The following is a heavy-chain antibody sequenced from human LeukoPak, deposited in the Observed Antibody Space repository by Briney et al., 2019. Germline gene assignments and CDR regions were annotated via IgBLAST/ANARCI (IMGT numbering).Heavy chain of an antibody. CDR3: ASNVTDLVLTKAESHYYFDY. CDR1: GGSISGSSYY. D-gene: IGHD2-8*01. J-gene: IGHJ4*02. V-gene: IGHV4-39*02. CDR2: IYYSGST. Sequence: SETLSLTCTVSGGSISGSSYYWGGIRQPPGKGLEWIGSIYYSGSTYYNSSLKSRVTISVDTSKNHFTLKLSSVTAADTAVYYCASNVTDLVLTKAESHYYFDYWGQGTLVTVSS.